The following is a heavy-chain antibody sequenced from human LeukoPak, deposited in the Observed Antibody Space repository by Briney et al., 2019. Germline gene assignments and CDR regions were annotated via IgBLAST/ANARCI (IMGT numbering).Heavy chain of an antibody. Sequence: SETLSLTCTVSGGSISSSYWSWIRQPPGKGLEWIGYIYDSGSTNYNPSLKSRVTISVDTSKNQFSLKLSSVTAADTAVYYCAGITMVRGESATLDYWGQGTLVTVSS. J-gene: IGHJ4*02. CDR2: IYDSGST. D-gene: IGHD3-10*01. V-gene: IGHV4-59*01. CDR1: GGSISSSY. CDR3: AGITMVRGESATLDY.